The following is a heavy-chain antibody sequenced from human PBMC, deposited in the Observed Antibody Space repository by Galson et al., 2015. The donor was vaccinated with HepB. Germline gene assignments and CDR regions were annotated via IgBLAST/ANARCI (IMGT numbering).Heavy chain of an antibody. CDR3: ARGALGGGMDV. CDR1: GSTFRSYS. D-gene: IGHD3-16*01. V-gene: IGHV3-21*01. Sequence: SLRLSCAASGSTFRSYSMNWVRQAPGKGLEWVSSISSSSSYIYYADSVKGRFTISRDNAKNSLYLQMHSRRVEDTAVYYCARGALGGGMDVWGQGTTVTVSS. CDR2: ISSSSSYI. J-gene: IGHJ6*02.